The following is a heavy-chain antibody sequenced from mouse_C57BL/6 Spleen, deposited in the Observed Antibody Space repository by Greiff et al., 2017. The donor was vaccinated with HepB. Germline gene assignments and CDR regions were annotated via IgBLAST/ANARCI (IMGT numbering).Heavy chain of an antibody. Sequence: VQLKESGGDLVKPGGSLKLSCAASGFTFSSYGMSWVRQTPDKRLEWVATISSGGSYTYYPDSVKGRFTISRDNAKNTLYLQMSSLKSEDTAMYYCARTVIYYYGSSYGSYFDYWGQGTTLTVSS. D-gene: IGHD1-1*01. CDR1: GFTFSSYG. CDR3: ARTVIYYYGSSYGSYFDY. V-gene: IGHV5-6*01. J-gene: IGHJ2*01. CDR2: ISSGGSYT.